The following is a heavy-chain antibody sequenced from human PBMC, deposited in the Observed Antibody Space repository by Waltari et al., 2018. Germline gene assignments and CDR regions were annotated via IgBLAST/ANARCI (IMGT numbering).Heavy chain of an antibody. CDR2: IKSKTDGGTT. J-gene: IGHJ4*02. D-gene: IGHD3-3*01. V-gene: IGHV3-15*02. CDR3: TTLFGDFWSGYFFDY. Sequence: EVQLVASGGALVRPGGSLRLSCAASGFRFSNAWMSWVRQAPGKGLEGVGRIKSKTDGGTTDYAAPVKGRFTISRDDSENTLYLQMNSLKTEDTAVYYCTTLFGDFWSGYFFDYWGQGTLVTVSS. CDR1: GFRFSNAW.